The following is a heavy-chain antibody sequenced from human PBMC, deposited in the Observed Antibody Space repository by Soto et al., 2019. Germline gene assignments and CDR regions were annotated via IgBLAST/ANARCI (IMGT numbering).Heavy chain of an antibody. Sequence: GGSRRLPCAPSGFSFSSYAMSWVRQPPGKGLQRVPASSGSGGSTYYADSVKGRFTISRDNSKNTLYLQMNSLRAEDTAVYYCAKSGRVIVVVTIDYWGQGTLVTVSS. J-gene: IGHJ4*02. CDR1: GFSFSSYA. CDR2: SSGSGGST. V-gene: IGHV3-23*01. D-gene: IGHD3-22*01. CDR3: AKSGRVIVVVTIDY.